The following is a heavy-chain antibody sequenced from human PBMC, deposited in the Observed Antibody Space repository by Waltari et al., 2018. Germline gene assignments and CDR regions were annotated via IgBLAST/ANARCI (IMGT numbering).Heavy chain of an antibody. V-gene: IGHV4-38-2*02. J-gene: IGHJ4*02. CDR2: IYHSGST. CDR3: ARIQGY. CDR1: GYSIGSGYY. Sequence: QVQLQQSGPGLVKASETLSLTCTASGYSIGSGYYWSWIRQPPGKGLEWIGSIYHSGSTYYNPSLKSRVTISVDTTKNQFSLKLSSVTAADTAVYYCARIQGYWGQGTLVTVSS. D-gene: IGHD5-18*01.